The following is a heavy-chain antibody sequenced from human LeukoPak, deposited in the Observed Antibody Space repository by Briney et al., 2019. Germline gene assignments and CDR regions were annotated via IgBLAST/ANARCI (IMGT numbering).Heavy chain of an antibody. CDR3: ARYDYSSGHYYFGY. CDR1: GFTFSTYA. Sequence: GGSLRLSCAASGFTFSTYAMSWVRQAPGKGLEWVSALSSAFGSTYYVDSVKGRFTISRDNSKNTLYLQMNSLRAEDTAVYYCARYDYSSGHYYFGYWGQGTLVTVSS. D-gene: IGHD6-19*01. J-gene: IGHJ4*02. CDR2: LSSAFGST. V-gene: IGHV3-23*01.